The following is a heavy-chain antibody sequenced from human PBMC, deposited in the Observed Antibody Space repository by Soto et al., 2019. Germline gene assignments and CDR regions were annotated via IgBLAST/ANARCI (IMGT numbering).Heavy chain of an antibody. D-gene: IGHD3-10*01. CDR3: ARAQFYSGSGNYNNLMFDA. Sequence: SETLSLTCAVSGGSVSGAGYSWSWIRQPPGGGLDWIGYIYHSGTTYCNPSLKTRLTMSLDRSNNTFSLTLNSVTAADTALYFCARAQFYSGSGNYNNLMFDAWGKGTQVTVSS. V-gene: IGHV4-30-2*01. CDR2: IYHSGTT. J-gene: IGHJ5*02. CDR1: GGSVSGAGYS.